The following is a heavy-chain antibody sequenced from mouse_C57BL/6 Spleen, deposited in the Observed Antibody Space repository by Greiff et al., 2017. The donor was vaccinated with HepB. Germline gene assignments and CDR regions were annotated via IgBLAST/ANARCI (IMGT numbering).Heavy chain of an antibody. CDR2: IYPGGGYT. D-gene: IGHD3-3*01. CDR3: ARRGRAYYFDY. V-gene: IGHV1-63*01. CDR1: GYTFTNYW. Sequence: VKLMESGAELVRPGTSVKMSCKASGYTFTNYWIGWAKQRPGHGLEWIGDIYPGGGYTNYNEKFKGKATLTADKSSSTAYMQFSSLTSEDSAIYYCARRGRAYYFDYWGQGTTLTVSS. J-gene: IGHJ2*01.